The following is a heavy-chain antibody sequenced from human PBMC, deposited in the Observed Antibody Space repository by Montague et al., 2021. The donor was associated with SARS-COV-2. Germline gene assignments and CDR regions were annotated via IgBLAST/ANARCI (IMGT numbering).Heavy chain of an antibody. CDR3: ARVWYSSSWYYFDY. V-gene: IGHV4-4*07. Sequence: SETLSLTCTVSGGSISSYYWSWIRQPVGKGLEWIGRIYTSGSTNYNPSLKSRVTMSVDTSKNQFSLKLSSVTAADTAVYYCARVWYSSSWYYFDYWGQGTLVTVSS. J-gene: IGHJ4*02. CDR1: GGSISSYY. CDR2: IYTSGST. D-gene: IGHD6-13*01.